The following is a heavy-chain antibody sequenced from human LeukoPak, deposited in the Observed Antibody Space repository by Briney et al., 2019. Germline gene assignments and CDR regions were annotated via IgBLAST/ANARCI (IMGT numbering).Heavy chain of an antibody. CDR3: ARGFSVHYYDSS. D-gene: IGHD3-22*01. V-gene: IGHV1-8*01. CDR1: GYTFTSYD. CDR2: MNPNSGNT. Sequence: GASVKVSCKASGYTFTSYDINWVRQATGQGLEWMGWMNPNSGNTGYAQKFQGRVTMTRNTSISTAYMELSSLRSEDTAVYYCARGFSVHYYDSSWGQGNLVTVSS. J-gene: IGHJ4*02.